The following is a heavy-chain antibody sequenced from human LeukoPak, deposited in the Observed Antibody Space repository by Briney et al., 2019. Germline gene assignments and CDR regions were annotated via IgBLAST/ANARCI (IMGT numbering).Heavy chain of an antibody. CDR2: IYTSGST. Sequence: SETLSLTCSVSGGSIRNYFWSWIRQPAGKGLEWIGRIYTSGSTDYNPSLRSRVTMSVDTSRNQFSLKLTSMTASDTTVYYCARESKSYDGSGFYHDYWGQGTLVAVSS. V-gene: IGHV4-4*07. D-gene: IGHD3-22*01. J-gene: IGHJ4*02. CDR3: ARESKSYDGSGFYHDY. CDR1: GGSIRNYF.